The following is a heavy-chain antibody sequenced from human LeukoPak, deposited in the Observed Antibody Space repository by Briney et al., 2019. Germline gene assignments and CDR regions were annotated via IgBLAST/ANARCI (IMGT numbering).Heavy chain of an antibody. D-gene: IGHD3-22*01. CDR1: GFTFGSYG. J-gene: IGHJ4*02. CDR2: ITTTGATT. V-gene: IGHV3-23*01. Sequence: GGSLRLSCAASGFTFGSYGMSWVRQAPGKGLKWVAFITTTGATTSYAGSVKGRFTISRDNARDTLYMQMNILRDEDTALYYCTIMHAYYDGSGYWVHWGQGTLVTVSS. CDR3: TIMHAYYDGSGYWVH.